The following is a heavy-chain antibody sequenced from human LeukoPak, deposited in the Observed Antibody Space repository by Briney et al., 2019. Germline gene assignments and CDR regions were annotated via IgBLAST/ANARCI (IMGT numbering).Heavy chain of an antibody. CDR2: IGYDESYE. V-gene: IGHV3-30-3*01. CDR3: AREAFIAVASKGEYFQH. Sequence: GRSLRLSCAASGFTFSSYTMHWVRQAPGKGLEWVAVIGYDESYEYYADSVKGRFTISRDNSKNTLYLQTNSLRAEDTAVYYCAREAFIAVASKGEYFQHWGQGTLVTVSS. CDR1: GFTFSSYT. J-gene: IGHJ1*01. D-gene: IGHD6-19*01.